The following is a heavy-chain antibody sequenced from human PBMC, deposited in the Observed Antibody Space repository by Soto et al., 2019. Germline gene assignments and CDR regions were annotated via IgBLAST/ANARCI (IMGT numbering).Heavy chain of an antibody. CDR1: GDSISSGNKY. CDR2: IFSSGTT. J-gene: IGHJ6*02. V-gene: IGHV4-30-4*01. CDR3: ARVPSPFDYYYAMDV. Sequence: SLTWTGAGDSISSGNKYWSWIRQPPGKGLEWIGYIFSSGTTYYNPSLKSRLTMSLDASQNQFSLKLNSLTDADTAVYFCARVPSPFDYYYAMDVWGQGTTVTVSS. D-gene: IGHD3-16*01.